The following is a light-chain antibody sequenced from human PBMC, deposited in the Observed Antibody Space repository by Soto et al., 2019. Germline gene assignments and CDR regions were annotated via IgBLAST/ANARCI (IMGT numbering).Light chain of an antibody. CDR2: AAS. J-gene: IGKJ2*01. CDR1: QSISSY. V-gene: IGKV1-39*01. CDR3: QQSYSIPVT. Sequence: DIQMTQSPSSLSASVGDRVTITCRASQSISSYLNWYQQKLGKAPKFLIYAASSLQSGVPSRFSGSGSGTDFTLTISSLQTEEFATYYCQQSYSIPVTFGQGTKLEIK.